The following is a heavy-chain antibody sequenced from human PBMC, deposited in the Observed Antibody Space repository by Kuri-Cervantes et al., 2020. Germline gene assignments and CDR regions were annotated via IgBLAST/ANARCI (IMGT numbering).Heavy chain of an antibody. CDR3: AGVNWGFAYYYMDV. Sequence: SETLSLTCTVSGGSISSSSYYWGWIRQPPGKGLEWIGSIYYSGSTNYNPSLKSRVTISVDTSKNQFSLKLSSVTAADTAVYYCAGVNWGFAYYYMDVWGKGTTVTVSS. CDR2: IYYSGST. D-gene: IGHD7-27*01. V-gene: IGHV4-39*07. CDR1: GGSISSSSYY. J-gene: IGHJ6*03.